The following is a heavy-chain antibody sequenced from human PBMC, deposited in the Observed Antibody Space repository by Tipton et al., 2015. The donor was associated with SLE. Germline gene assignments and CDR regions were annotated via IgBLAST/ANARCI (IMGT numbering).Heavy chain of an antibody. CDR2: ITNSGTTT. CDR3: AREYYYKYDN. Sequence: SLRLSCAASGFSFRDYYMSWIRQAPGEGLEWISVITNSGTTTDYSESVKGRFTISRDNAKNLLFLQMNSLRAEDTAVYYCAREYYYKYDNWGQGTVVTVSS. CDR1: GFSFRDYY. D-gene: IGHD3-10*01. V-gene: IGHV3-11*04. J-gene: IGHJ4*02.